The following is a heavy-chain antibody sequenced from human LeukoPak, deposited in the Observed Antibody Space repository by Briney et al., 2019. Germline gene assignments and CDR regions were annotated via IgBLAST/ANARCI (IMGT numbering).Heavy chain of an antibody. J-gene: IGHJ4*02. V-gene: IGHV3-7*03. D-gene: IGHD2-21*01. CDR1: GFSFSNYW. CDR3: ARDQGIMFFDW. CDR2: IRQDGGEK. Sequence: GGSLRLSCEASGFSFSNYWMSWVRQAPGKRLEYVANIRQDGGEKYHVESVQGRFTISRDNAKSSLYLLMESLRPEDTAVYYCARDQGIMFFDWWGQGTLVTVSS.